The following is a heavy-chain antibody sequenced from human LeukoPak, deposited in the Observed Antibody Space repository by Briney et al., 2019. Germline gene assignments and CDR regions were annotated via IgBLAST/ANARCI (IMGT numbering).Heavy chain of an antibody. CDR1: GFTFSSCA. Sequence: PGRSLRLSCAASGFTFSSCAMHWVRQAPGKGLEWVAVISYDGSNKYYADSVKGRFTISRDNSKNTLYLQMNSLRAEDTAVYYCAREPSVWGQGTTVTVSS. CDR3: AREPSV. CDR2: ISYDGSNK. V-gene: IGHV3-30*04. J-gene: IGHJ6*02.